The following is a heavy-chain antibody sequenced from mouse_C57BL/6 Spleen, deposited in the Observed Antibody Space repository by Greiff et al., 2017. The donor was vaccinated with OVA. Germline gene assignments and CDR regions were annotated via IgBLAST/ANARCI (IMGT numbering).Heavy chain of an antibody. J-gene: IGHJ4*01. CDR3: AGYYSNPYYARGY. CDR2: INPNYGTT. CDR1: GYSFTDYN. Sequence: VQLQQSGPELVKPGASVKISCKASGYSFTDYNMNWVKQSNGKSLEWIGVINPNYGTTSYNQKFKGKATLTVDQSSRSAYMQLNSLTSADSAVYYCAGYYSNPYYARGYWGQGTSVTVSS. D-gene: IGHD2-5*01. V-gene: IGHV1-39*01.